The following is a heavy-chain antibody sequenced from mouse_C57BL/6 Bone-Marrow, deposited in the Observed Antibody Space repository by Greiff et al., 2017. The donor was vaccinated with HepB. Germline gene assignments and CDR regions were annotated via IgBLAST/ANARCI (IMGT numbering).Heavy chain of an antibody. CDR3: ASSYGWYFDV. CDR1: GYTFTSYW. Sequence: QVQLQQSGAELVKPGASVKMSCKASGYTFTSYWITWVKQRPGQGLEWIGDIYPGSGSTNYNEKFKSKATLTVDTSSSTAYMQLSSLTSEDSAVYYCASSYGWYFDVWGTGTTVTVSA. CDR2: IYPGSGST. J-gene: IGHJ1*03. D-gene: IGHD1-1*01. V-gene: IGHV1-55*01.